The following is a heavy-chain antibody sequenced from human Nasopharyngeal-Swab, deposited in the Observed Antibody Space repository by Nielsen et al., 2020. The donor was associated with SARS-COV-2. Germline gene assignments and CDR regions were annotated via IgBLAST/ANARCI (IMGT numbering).Heavy chain of an antibody. CDR2: VYAVGST. Sequence: GESLKISCAASGIFVSGNYMNWVRQAPGMGLEWVSVVYAVGSTFYADSVQGRFTISRDNSKNKLYLQMNNLRPEDTAMYYCASPVFGVVSDAFDLWGQGTMVTVSS. D-gene: IGHD3-3*01. J-gene: IGHJ3*01. CDR1: GIFVSGNY. V-gene: IGHV3-53*01. CDR3: ASPVFGVVSDAFDL.